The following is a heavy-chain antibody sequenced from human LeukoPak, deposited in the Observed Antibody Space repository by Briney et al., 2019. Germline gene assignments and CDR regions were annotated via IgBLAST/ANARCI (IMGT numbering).Heavy chain of an antibody. CDR3: ARAVGATIFFDY. Sequence: GGSLRLSCAASGFTFSSYEMNWVRQAPGKGLEWVSYISSSGSTIYYADSVKGRFTISRDNSENTLYLQMNSLRAEDTAVYYCARAVGATIFFDYWGQGTLVTVSS. CDR1: GFTFSSYE. CDR2: ISSSGSTI. V-gene: IGHV3-48*03. J-gene: IGHJ4*02. D-gene: IGHD1-26*01.